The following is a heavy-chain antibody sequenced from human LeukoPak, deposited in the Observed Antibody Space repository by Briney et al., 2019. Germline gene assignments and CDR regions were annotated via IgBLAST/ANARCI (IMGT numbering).Heavy chain of an antibody. D-gene: IGHD2-8*01. CDR1: GGSISSYY. CDR2: IYYSGST. V-gene: IGHV4-59*01. J-gene: IGHJ2*01. Sequence: PSETLSLTFTVSGGSISSYYWSWIRRPPGKGLEWIGYIYYSGSTNYNPSLKSRVTISVDTSKNQFSLKLSSVTAADTAVYYCARDEGTNWYFDLWGRGTLVTVSS. CDR3: ARDEGTNWYFDL.